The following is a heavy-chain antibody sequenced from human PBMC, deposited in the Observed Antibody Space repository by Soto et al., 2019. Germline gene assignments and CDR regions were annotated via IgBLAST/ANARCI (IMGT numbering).Heavy chain of an antibody. CDR2: IYYSGST. V-gene: IGHV4-30-4*01. J-gene: IGHJ4*02. CDR1: GGSISSGDYY. CDR3: ARDPGPYYDSSAK. D-gene: IGHD3-22*01. Sequence: SETLSLTCTVSGGSISSGDYYWSWIRQPPGKGLEWIGYIYYSGSTYYNPSLKSRVTISVDTSKNQFSLKLSSVTAADTAVYYCARDPGPYYDSSAKWGQGTLVTVSS.